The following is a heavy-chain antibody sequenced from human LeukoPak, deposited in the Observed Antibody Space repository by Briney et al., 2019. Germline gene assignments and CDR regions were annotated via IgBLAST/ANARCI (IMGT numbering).Heavy chain of an antibody. CDR3: AKDHLTMSSPDY. J-gene: IGHJ4*02. CDR2: ISGSGGST. CDR1: GFTFSSYA. V-gene: IGHV3-23*01. Sequence: GGSLRLSCAASGFTFSSYAMSWVRQAPGKGLEWASAISGSGGSTYYADSVKGRFTISRDNSKNTLYLQMDSLRAEDTAVYYCAKDHLTMSSPDYWGQGTLVTVSS. D-gene: IGHD3-22*01.